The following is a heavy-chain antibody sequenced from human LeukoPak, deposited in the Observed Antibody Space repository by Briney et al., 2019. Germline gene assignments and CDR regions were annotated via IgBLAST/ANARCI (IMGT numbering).Heavy chain of an antibody. V-gene: IGHV3-20*04. Sequence: GGSLRLSCAASGFTFDDYGMSWVRQAPGKGLEWVSGINWNGGSTGYADSVKGRFTISRDNAKNSLYLQMNSLRAEDTALYYCARGYCSGGSCYSGNWFDPWGQGTLVTVSS. CDR3: ARGYCSGGSCYSGNWFDP. CDR1: GFTFDDYG. D-gene: IGHD2-15*01. CDR2: INWNGGST. J-gene: IGHJ5*02.